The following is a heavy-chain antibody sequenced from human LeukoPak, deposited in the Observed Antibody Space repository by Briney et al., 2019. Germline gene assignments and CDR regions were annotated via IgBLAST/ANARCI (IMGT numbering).Heavy chain of an antibody. CDR2: ISGSGSSV. CDR3: ARDYYDSSGYYSLDF. D-gene: IGHD3-22*01. CDR1: GFTFGSCE. V-gene: IGHV3-48*03. Sequence: PGGSLRLSCAASGFTFGSCEMNWVRQAPGKGLEWLSYISGSGSSVYYADSVKGRFTVSRDNAKNSLYLEMNSLRAEDTAVYFCARDYYDSSGYYSLDFWGQGTLVTVS. J-gene: IGHJ4*02.